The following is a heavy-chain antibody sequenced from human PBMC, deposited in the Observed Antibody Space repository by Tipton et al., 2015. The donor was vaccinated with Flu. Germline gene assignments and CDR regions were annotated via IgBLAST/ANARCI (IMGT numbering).Heavy chain of an antibody. V-gene: IGHV4-59*08. CDR1: GGSISSYY. CDR3: ARIYGDYVPGWFDP. Sequence: TLSLTCTVSGGSISSYYWSWIRQPPGKGLEWIGYIYYSGSTNYNPSLKSRVTISVDTSKNQFSLKLSSVTAADTAVYYCARIYGDYVPGWFDPWGQGTLVTVSS. J-gene: IGHJ5*02. D-gene: IGHD4-17*01. CDR2: IYYSGST.